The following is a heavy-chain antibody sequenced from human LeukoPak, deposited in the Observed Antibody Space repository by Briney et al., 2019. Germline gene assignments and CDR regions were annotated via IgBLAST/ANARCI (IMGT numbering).Heavy chain of an antibody. D-gene: IGHD1-26*01. CDR2: LNWNGGST. J-gene: IGHJ4*02. CDR1: GFTFDSHG. V-gene: IGHV3-20*04. CDR3: ARTRSGGGYSGADY. Sequence: GGSLRLSCAGSGFTFDSHGMTWVRQAPGKGLEWVSGLNWNGGSTGYADSLQGRFTISRDNAKNSLYLQMTSLRAEDTALYYCARTRSGGGYSGADYWGQGTLVTVSS.